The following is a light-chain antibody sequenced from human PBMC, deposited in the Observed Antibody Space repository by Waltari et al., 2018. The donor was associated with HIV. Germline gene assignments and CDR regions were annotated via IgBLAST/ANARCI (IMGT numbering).Light chain of an antibody. V-gene: IGKV2-28*01. CDR2: LTS. Sequence: EIDLNQSAFPLPVTPGEQASVSCYPRQGLRHSNGHDYVDWYVKRPGQSPQLLIYLTSTRAPGVPDRFSGRGSGTEFTLKISRVQAEDAGVYYCMQALQIPWTFGRGARLEIK. J-gene: IGKJ1*01. CDR3: MQALQIPWT. CDR1: QGLRHSNGHDY.